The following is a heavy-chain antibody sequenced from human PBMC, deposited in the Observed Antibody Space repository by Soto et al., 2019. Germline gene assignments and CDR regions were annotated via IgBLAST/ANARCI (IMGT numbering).Heavy chain of an antibody. CDR1: GYTFTGYY. J-gene: IGHJ4*02. V-gene: IGHV1-2*02. Sequence: GASVKVSCKASGYTFTGYYMHWVRQAPGQGLEWMGWINPNSGGTNYAQKFQGRVTMTRDTSISTAYMELSRLRSDDTAVYYCARGRGDSSGYSYFDYWGQGTLVTVSS. CDR2: INPNSGGT. D-gene: IGHD3-22*01. CDR3: ARGRGDSSGYSYFDY.